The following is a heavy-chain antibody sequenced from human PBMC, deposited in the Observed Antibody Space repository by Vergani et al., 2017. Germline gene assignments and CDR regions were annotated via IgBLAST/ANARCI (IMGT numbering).Heavy chain of an antibody. CDR1: GFSFRNAW. CDR2: IKSTFDRGTT. CDR3: TTDPRYCGDGSCYWLRDHHYYGMDV. J-gene: IGHJ6*02. V-gene: IGHV3-15*07. Sequence: EVQLVESGGGIVKPGGSLRLSCVASGFSFRNAWMNWVRRTPGKGLEWVGRIKSTFDRGTTDYAAAVKGRFNISRDDSKNTLFLQMNGLKTEDIGVYYCTTDPRYCGDGSCYWLRDHHYYGMDVWGQGTTVTVS. D-gene: IGHD2-21*01.